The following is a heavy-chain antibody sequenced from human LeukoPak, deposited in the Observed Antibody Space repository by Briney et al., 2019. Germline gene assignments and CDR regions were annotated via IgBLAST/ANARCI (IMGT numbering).Heavy chain of an antibody. Sequence: GGSLRLSCAASGFTFSSYWMHWVRQAPGKGLVWVARIISDGSSTSCADSVKGRFTTSRDNAKNTLYLQMNSLRADDTAVYYCAREPHSSGNYWGQGTLVTVSS. CDR2: IISDGSST. CDR3: AREPHSSGNY. J-gene: IGHJ4*02. D-gene: IGHD6-19*01. V-gene: IGHV3-74*01. CDR1: GFTFSSYW.